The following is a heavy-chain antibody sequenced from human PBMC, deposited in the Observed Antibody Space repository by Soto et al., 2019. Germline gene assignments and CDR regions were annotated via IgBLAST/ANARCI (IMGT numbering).Heavy chain of an antibody. Sequence: QVQLVQSGAEVKKPGSSVKVSCKTSGGTFSSYAISWVRQAPGQGLEWMGGIIPMCGTANYAQKFQGRVTITADESTSTAYMELSSLRSEDTAVYYCARSRANYDDSRGYYYSTFDYWGQGTLVTVSS. V-gene: IGHV1-69*12. D-gene: IGHD3-22*01. CDR3: ARSRANYDDSRGYYYSTFDY. CDR2: IIPMCGTA. J-gene: IGHJ4*02. CDR1: GGTFSSYA.